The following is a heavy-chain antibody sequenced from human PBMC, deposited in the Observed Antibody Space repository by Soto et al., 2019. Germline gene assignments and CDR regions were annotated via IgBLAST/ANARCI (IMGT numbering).Heavy chain of an antibody. CDR1: GGTFSSYA. CDR2: IIPIFGTA. V-gene: IGHV1-69*13. J-gene: IGHJ4*02. D-gene: IGHD3-10*01. Sequence: ASVKVSCKASGGTFSSYAISWVRQAPGRGLEWMGGIIPIFGTANYAQKFQGRVTITADESTSTAYMELSRLTSDDTAVYYCARESYYGSGSYPYWGQGTPVTVSS. CDR3: ARESYYGSGSYPY.